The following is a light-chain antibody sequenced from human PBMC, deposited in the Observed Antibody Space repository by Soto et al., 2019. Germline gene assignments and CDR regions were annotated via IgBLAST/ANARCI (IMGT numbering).Light chain of an antibody. J-gene: IGKJ5*01. CDR2: DAS. Sequence: IVLTQSPDTLSLSRGETATLSCRASQSVSNTYLAWYQQKPGQAPRLLIYDASTRATDIPARFSGSGSGTDFTLTISSLESEDSAIYYCQQRSNWPSISFGQGTLLEIK. CDR1: QSVSNTY. V-gene: IGKV3D-20*02. CDR3: QQRSNWPSIS.